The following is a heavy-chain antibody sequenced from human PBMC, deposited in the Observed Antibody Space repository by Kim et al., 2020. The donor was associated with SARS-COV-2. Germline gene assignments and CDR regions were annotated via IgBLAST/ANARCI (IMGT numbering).Heavy chain of an antibody. V-gene: IGHV4-59*01. D-gene: IGHD6-13*01. J-gene: IGHJ4*02. Sequence: PGKGLEEVGYRCHGGITVSNPSLNSPVIISWDTSKNQFSLGVTSVTDADTAVYYCARSEGRGSWHQFDYGGQGILVTVSS. CDR2: RCHGGIT. CDR3: ARSEGRGSWHQFDY.